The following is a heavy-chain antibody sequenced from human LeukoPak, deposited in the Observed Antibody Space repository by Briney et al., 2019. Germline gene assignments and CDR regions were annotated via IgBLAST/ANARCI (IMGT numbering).Heavy chain of an antibody. CDR2: IIPILGIA. D-gene: IGHD1-26*01. CDR3: ARDLLSAGATLGLGY. CDR1: GGTFSSYT. Sequence: ASVKVSCKASGGTFSSYTISWVRRAPGQGLEWMGRIIPILGIANYAQKFQGRVTITADKSTSTAYMELSSLRSEDTAVYYCARDLLSAGATLGLGYWGQGTLVTVSS. V-gene: IGHV1-69*04. J-gene: IGHJ4*02.